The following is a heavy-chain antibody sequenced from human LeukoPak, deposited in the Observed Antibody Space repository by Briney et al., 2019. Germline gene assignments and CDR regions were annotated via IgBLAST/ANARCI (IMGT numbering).Heavy chain of an antibody. D-gene: IGHD3-22*01. CDR2: IYYSGST. Sequence: SETLSLTCSVSGGSISSYYWSWIRQPPGKGLEWIGYIYYSGSTNYNPSLKSRVTISVDTSKNQLSLKLSSVTAADTAVYYCARASYYYDSSGYDFDYWGQGTLVTVSS. CDR3: ARASYYYDSSGYDFDY. V-gene: IGHV4-59*01. J-gene: IGHJ4*02. CDR1: GGSISSYY.